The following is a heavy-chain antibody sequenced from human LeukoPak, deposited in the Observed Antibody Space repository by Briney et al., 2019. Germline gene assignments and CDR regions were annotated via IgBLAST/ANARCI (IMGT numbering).Heavy chain of an antibody. CDR1: GFTFSSYA. J-gene: IGHJ3*02. Sequence: PGGSLRLSCAASGFTFSSYAMSWVRQAPGKGLEWVSAISGSGGSTYYADSVKGRFTISRDNSKYTLFLQMNSLRAEDTAVYYCARDPNGDYIGAFDMWGPGTMVTVSS. CDR2: ISGSGGST. V-gene: IGHV3-23*01. CDR3: ARDPNGDYIGAFDM. D-gene: IGHD4-17*01.